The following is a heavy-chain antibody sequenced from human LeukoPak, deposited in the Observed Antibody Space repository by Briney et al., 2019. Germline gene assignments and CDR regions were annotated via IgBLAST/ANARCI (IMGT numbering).Heavy chain of an antibody. J-gene: IGHJ6*02. CDR3: ARVSEYYYGSGSKYYYYGMDV. D-gene: IGHD3-10*01. Sequence: GGSLRLSCAASGFTFSSYAMHWVRQAPGKGLEYVSAISSNGGSTYYANSVKGRFTISRDNSKNTLYLQMGSLRAEDMAVYYCARVSEYYYGSGSKYYYYGMDVWGQGTTVTVSS. CDR1: GFTFSSYA. V-gene: IGHV3-64*01. CDR2: ISSNGGST.